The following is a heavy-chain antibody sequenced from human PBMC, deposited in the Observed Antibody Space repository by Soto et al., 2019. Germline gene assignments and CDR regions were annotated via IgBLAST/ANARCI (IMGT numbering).Heavy chain of an antibody. CDR3: ARDGDYYDSSGYSWRSSDY. CDR2: IYYSGSA. D-gene: IGHD3-22*01. J-gene: IGHJ4*02. CDR1: GGSISSGDYY. V-gene: IGHV4-30-4*01. Sequence: SETLSLTCTVSGGSISSGDYYWSWIRQPPGKGLEWIGYIYYSGSAYYNQSLKSRVTISVDTSKNQFSLKLSSVTAADTAVYYCARDGDYYDSSGYSWRSSDYWGQGTLVTLSS.